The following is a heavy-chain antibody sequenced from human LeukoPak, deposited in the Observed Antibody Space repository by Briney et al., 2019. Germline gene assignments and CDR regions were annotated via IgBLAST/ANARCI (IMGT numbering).Heavy chain of an antibody. D-gene: IGHD6-6*01. V-gene: IGHV4-39*01. CDR2: IYYSGST. CDR1: GGSISSSSYY. CDR3: ATKGEYSSSSFDY. Sequence: SETLSLTCTVSGGSISSSSYYWGWIRQPPGKGLEWIGSIYYSGSTYYNPSLKSRVTISVDTSKNQFSLKLSSVTAADTAVYYCATKGEYSSSSFDYWGRGTLVTVSS. J-gene: IGHJ4*02.